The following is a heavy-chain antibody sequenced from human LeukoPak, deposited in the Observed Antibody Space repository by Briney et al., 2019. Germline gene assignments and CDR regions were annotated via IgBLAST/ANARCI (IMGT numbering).Heavy chain of an antibody. D-gene: IGHD2-21*02. CDR1: GDSITGSTYY. V-gene: IGHV4-39*01. Sequence: RSETLSLTCTVFGDSITGSTYYWAWFRQPPGKGLEWIGSLYHSGSTYYSPSLKSRVSILLDTSKSQLSLSVRSVTAADTAVYYCTRRSGDWAVNWFDPWGQGTLVTVSS. CDR2: LYHSGST. J-gene: IGHJ5*02. CDR3: TRRSGDWAVNWFDP.